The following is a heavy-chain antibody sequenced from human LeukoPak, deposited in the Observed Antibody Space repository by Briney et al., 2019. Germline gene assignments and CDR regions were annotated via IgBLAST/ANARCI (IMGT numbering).Heavy chain of an antibody. CDR3: AKDLSVRIQLWSFDY. CDR2: ISGSGGST. D-gene: IGHD5-18*01. CDR1: GFTFSSYA. J-gene: IGHJ4*02. Sequence: GGSLRLSCAASGFTFSSYAMSWVRQAPGKGLEWVSAISGSGGSTYYADSVKGRFTISRDNSQNTLYLQMNSLRAEDTAVYYCAKDLSVRIQLWSFDYWGQETLVTVSS. V-gene: IGHV3-23*01.